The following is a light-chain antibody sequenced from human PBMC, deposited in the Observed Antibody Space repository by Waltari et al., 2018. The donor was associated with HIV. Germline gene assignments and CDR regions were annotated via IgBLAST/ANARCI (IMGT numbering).Light chain of an antibody. Sequence: QSALTQPASVSGSPGQSITISCTGTSTDVGNFNLVSWYQQYPGKAPKPLIYEVTKRPSGASNRFSASKSGNTASLTISGLRAEDEADYYCYSYSDTSSSYVFGTGTKVTVL. CDR2: EVT. CDR3: YSYSDTSSSYV. CDR1: STDVGNFNL. V-gene: IGLV2-23*02. J-gene: IGLJ1*01.